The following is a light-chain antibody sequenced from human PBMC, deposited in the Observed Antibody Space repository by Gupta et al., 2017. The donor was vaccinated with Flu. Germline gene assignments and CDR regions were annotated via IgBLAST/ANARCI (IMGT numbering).Light chain of an antibody. V-gene: IGKV1D-8*03. CDR2: AAS. CDR1: QGISSY. Sequence: VIWMTPSPSFLSASTGDRVTISWRVSQGISSYLAWYQQKPGKAPELLIYAASTLQSGVPARFSGSGSGTEFTLTISYLESEDFAIYYCQQYYSFPFTFGRGTKVEIK. CDR3: QQYYSFPFT. J-gene: IGKJ4*02.